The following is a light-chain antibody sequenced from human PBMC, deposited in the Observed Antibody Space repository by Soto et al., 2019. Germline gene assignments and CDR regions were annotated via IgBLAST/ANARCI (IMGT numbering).Light chain of an antibody. CDR3: QQFYNYPRT. Sequence: DIQMTQSPSTLSGSVGDRVTITCRASQTISSWLAWYQQKPGKAPKLLTYKASTLKSGVPSRFSGSGSGTEFTLTISYLQSEDFGTYYCQQFYNYPRTFGQGTKVDIK. CDR1: QTISSW. CDR2: KAS. V-gene: IGKV1-5*03. J-gene: IGKJ1*01.